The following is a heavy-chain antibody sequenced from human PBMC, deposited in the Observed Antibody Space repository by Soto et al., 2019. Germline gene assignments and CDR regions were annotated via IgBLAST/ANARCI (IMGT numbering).Heavy chain of an antibody. Sequence: PGESLKISCKGSGYSFTSYWVGWVRQMPGKGLEWMGIIYPGDSDTRYSPSLQGQVTISVDKSISTAYVQWSSLKASDTAMYYCVRRTSESGGYLDYWGQGTLVTVSS. J-gene: IGHJ4*02. CDR2: IYPGDSDT. D-gene: IGHD3-22*01. CDR3: VRRTSESGGYLDY. CDR1: GYSFTSYW. V-gene: IGHV5-51*01.